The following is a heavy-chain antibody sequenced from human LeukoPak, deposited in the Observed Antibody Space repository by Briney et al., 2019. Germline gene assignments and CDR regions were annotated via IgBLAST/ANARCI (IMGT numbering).Heavy chain of an antibody. V-gene: IGHV1-18*04. Sequence: GASVKVSCKASGYTFTGYYMHWVRQAPGQGLEWMGWISAYNGNTNYAQKLQGRVTMTTDTSTSTAYMELRSLRSDDTAVYYCARDPLHLWWLLDYWGQGTLVTVSS. J-gene: IGHJ4*02. CDR3: ARDPLHLWWLLDY. CDR1: GYTFTGYY. CDR2: ISAYNGNT. D-gene: IGHD5-12*01.